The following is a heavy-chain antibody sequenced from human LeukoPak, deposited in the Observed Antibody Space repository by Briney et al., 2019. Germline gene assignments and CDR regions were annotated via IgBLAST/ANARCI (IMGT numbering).Heavy chain of an antibody. CDR2: IYTSGST. CDR1: GGSISSYY. CDR3: ARAFYPGYYSYMAV. V-gene: IGHV4-4*07. Sequence: SETLSLTCTVSGGSISSYYWSWIRQPAGKGLEWIGRIYTSGSTNYNPSLKSRVTMSVDTSKNQFSLRLSSVTAADTAVYYCARAFYPGYYSYMAVWGKGTTVTVSS. J-gene: IGHJ6*03. D-gene: IGHD3-3*02.